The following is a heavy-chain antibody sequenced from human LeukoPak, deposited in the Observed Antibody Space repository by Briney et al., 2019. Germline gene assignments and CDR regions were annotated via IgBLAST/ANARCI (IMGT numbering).Heavy chain of an antibody. CDR3: PSYGDYDYFYY. D-gene: IGHD4-17*01. CDR2: INSDGSST. J-gene: IGHJ4*02. CDR1: GFTFSSYW. Sequence: PGGCLRLSCAASGFTFSSYWVHWVRQAPGKGLVWVSRINSDGSSTSYADSVKGRFTISRDNAKNTLYLQMNSLRAEDTAVYYCPSYGDYDYFYYWRQGTLVTVSS. V-gene: IGHV3-74*01.